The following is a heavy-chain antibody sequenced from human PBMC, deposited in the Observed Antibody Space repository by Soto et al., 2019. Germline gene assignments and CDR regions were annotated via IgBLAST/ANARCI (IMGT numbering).Heavy chain of an antibody. V-gene: IGHV3-11*01. J-gene: IGHJ4*01. Sequence: QVQFVESGGDLVKPGGSLRLSCAASGYTFSDYYISWIRQAPGKGLEWISYIDTSGTKIYYADSVKGRFTITRDNAKNSLYLEMNSRGDEDTAVYYCASHYDMWSGYLSPVDYWGQGTLVTVSS. CDR1: GYTFSDYY. CDR3: ASHYDMWSGYLSPVDY. D-gene: IGHD3-3*01. CDR2: IDTSGTKI.